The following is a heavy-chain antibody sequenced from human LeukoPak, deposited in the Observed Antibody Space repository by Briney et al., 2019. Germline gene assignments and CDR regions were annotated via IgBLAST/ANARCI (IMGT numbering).Heavy chain of an antibody. CDR1: GFTFTSSA. Sequence: SVTVPCKASGFTFTSSAMQWVRQARGQRLEWIGWIVVGSGNTNYAQKFQERVTITRDMSTSTAYMELSSLRSEDTAVYYCAAFQNGHPPPHYWGQGTLVTVSS. V-gene: IGHV1-58*02. CDR2: IVVGSGNT. J-gene: IGHJ4*02. CDR3: AAFQNGHPPPHY. D-gene: IGHD1-1*01.